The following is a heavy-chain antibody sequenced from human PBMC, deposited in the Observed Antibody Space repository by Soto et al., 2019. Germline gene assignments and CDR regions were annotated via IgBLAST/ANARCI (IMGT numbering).Heavy chain of an antibody. J-gene: IGHJ5*02. Sequence: EVQLVESGGGLVQPGGSLRLSCAASGFTFSASDMHWVRQAAGKCLEWVSAIGTLHDTYYPDSVKGRFTISRDNAKNSLYFQMNSLGGGGTAVYYCARQASYWHGGGGWLDPWGQGTLVTVSS. CDR3: ARQASYWHGGGGWLDP. D-gene: IGHD2-8*02. CDR1: GFTFSASD. V-gene: IGHV3-13*01. CDR2: IGTLHDT.